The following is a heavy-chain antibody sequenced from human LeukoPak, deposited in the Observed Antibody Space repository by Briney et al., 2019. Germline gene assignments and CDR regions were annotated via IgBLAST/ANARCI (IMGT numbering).Heavy chain of an antibody. CDR1: GFTFSSYA. CDR3: AKDGQNTIFGVVSVDY. D-gene: IGHD3-3*01. Sequence: GGSLRLSCAASGFTFSSYAMSWVRQAPRKGLEWVSAISGSGGSTYYADSVKGRFAISRDNSKNTLYLQMNSLRAEDTAVYYCAKDGQNTIFGVVSVDYWGQGTLVTVSS. CDR2: ISGSGGST. V-gene: IGHV3-23*01. J-gene: IGHJ4*02.